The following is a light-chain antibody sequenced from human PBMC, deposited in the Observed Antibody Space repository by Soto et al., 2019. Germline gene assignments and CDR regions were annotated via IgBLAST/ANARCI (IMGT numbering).Light chain of an antibody. CDR1: QSVSSF. J-gene: IGKJ5*01. V-gene: IGKV3-20*01. CDR3: QQYGSSPIT. Sequence: EMVLTQSPATLSLAAGERATLSFRASQSVSSFLAWYQQKPGQAPRLLIYDASNRATGIPDRFSGSGSGTDFTLTISRLEPEDFAVYYCQQYGSSPITFGQGTRLEIK. CDR2: DAS.